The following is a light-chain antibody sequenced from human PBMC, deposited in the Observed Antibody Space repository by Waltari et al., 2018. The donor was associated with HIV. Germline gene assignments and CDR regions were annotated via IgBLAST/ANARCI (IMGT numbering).Light chain of an antibody. CDR2: GAS. CDR1: QPVSDF. CDR3: QQYYDYPWT. V-gene: IGKV1-8*01. Sequence: IRMTQSPSSLSASTGARVKITCRASQPVSDFVAWFRQRPGETPQFLIFGASTLHPGVPSRFSGSSSGTDFTRSVSCLQSEDFATFFCQQYYDYPWTFGPGT. J-gene: IGKJ1*01.